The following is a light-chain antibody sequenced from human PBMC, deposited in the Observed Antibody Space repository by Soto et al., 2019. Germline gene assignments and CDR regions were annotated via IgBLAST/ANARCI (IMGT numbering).Light chain of an antibody. Sequence: EIVLTQSPGTLSLSPGERATLSCRASQSVSSSYLAWYQQKPGQAPRLLIYGASSRATGIPDRFSGSGSETDFTLTISRLEAEDFAVYYCQQYGSSSGTVGQGTKVEIK. J-gene: IGKJ1*01. CDR2: GAS. CDR3: QQYGSSSGT. V-gene: IGKV3-20*01. CDR1: QSVSSSY.